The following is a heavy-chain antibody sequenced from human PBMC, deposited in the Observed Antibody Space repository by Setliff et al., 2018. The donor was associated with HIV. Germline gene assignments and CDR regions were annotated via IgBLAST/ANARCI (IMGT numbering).Heavy chain of an antibody. V-gene: IGHV1-8*02. J-gene: IGHJ6*03. CDR2: MNPNSGNT. CDR1: GYTFANYD. D-gene: IGHD7-27*01. CDR3: ARGADYLGIPSYYYYYMDV. Sequence: GASVKVSCKASGYTFANYDINWVRQATGQGPEWMGWMNPNSGNTGYAQKFQGRVTMTRDPSISTAYMELSRLRSEDTAVYYCARGADYLGIPSYYYYYMDVWGKGTTVTVSS.